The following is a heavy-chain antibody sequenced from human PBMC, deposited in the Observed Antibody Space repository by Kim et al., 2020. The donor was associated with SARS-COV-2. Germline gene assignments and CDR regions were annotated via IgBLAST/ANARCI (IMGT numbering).Heavy chain of an antibody. J-gene: IGHJ5*02. Sequence: QKFPGRVTMTRNTSISTAYMELSSLRSEDTAVYYCARVVVVVAASNWFDPWGQGTLVTVSS. CDR3: ARVVVVVAASNWFDP. V-gene: IGHV1-8*01. D-gene: IGHD2-15*01.